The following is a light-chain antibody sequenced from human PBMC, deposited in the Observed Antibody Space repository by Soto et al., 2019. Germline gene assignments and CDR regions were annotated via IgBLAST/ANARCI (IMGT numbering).Light chain of an antibody. CDR3: QQYGRSPFT. CDR2: GAS. V-gene: IGKV3-20*01. J-gene: IGKJ3*01. Sequence: EVVMTQSPATLSVSAGERATLPCRASHSVSSSLSWYQQKPGQAPRLLISGASTRAAGIPARFSASGSGTDFTLTISRLEPEDFAVYYCQQYGRSPFTFGPGTKVDI. CDR1: HSVSSS.